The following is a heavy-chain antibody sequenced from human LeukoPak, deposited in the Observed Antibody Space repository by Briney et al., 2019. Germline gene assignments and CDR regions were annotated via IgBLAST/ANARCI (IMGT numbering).Heavy chain of an antibody. CDR1: GFTFSSYE. D-gene: IGHD7-27*01. V-gene: IGHV3-48*03. Sequence: GGSLRLSSAASGFTFSSYEMNWVRQAPGKGLEGVSYISSSGSTIYYADSVKGRFTISRDNAKNSLYLQMNSLRSEDTAVYYCARDSGPTGEDYWGQGTLVSVSS. J-gene: IGHJ4*02. CDR3: ARDSGPTGEDY. CDR2: ISSSGSTI.